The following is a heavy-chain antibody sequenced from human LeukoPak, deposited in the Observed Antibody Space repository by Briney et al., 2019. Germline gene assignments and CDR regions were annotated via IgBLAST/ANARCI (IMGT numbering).Heavy chain of an antibody. CDR1: GGSFGGYY. CDR2: INHSGST. D-gene: IGHD3-3*01. Sequence: PSETLSLTCAVYGGSFGGYYWSWIRQPPGKGLEWIGEINHSGSTNYNPSLKSRVTISVDTSKNQFSLKLSSVTAADTAVYYCAREKPKYYDFWSGYPHPLDYWGQGTLVTVSS. CDR3: AREKPKYYDFWSGYPHPLDY. J-gene: IGHJ4*02. V-gene: IGHV4-34*01.